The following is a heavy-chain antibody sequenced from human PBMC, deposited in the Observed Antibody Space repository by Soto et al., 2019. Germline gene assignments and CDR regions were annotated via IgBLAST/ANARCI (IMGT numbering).Heavy chain of an antibody. J-gene: IGHJ4*02. CDR3: AKHLAYDSSGKD. CDR2: ISGSGGST. CDR1: GFTFSSYA. V-gene: IGHV3-23*01. Sequence: LRLSCAASGFTFSSYATSWVRQAPGKGLEWVSAISGSGGSTYYADSVKGRFTISRDNSKNTLYLQMNSLRAEDTAVYYCAKHLAYDSSGKDWGQGTLVTVSS. D-gene: IGHD3-22*01.